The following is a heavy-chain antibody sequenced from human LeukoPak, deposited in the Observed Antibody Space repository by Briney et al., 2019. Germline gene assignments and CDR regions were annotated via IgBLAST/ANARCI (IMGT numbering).Heavy chain of an antibody. J-gene: IGHJ4*02. CDR2: ISGSGGGT. D-gene: IGHD2-2*01. CDR1: GFTFSSYA. Sequence: GGSLRLSCAASGFTFSSYAMTWVRQAPGKGLEWVSAISGSGGGTYFADSVKGRFTITRDNSKNTLYLQMNSLRAEDTAVYYCAKSGCSSISCELDYWGQGTLVTVSS. CDR3: AKSGCSSISCELDY. V-gene: IGHV3-23*01.